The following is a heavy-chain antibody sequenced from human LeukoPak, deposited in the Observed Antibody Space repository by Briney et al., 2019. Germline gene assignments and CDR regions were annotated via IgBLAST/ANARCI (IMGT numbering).Heavy chain of an antibody. CDR2: INTDGSHT. CDR3: LRDLNWSLDQ. CDR1: GFTFSGYW. J-gene: IGHJ4*02. D-gene: IGHD1-20*01. Sequence: QPGGSLRLSCAASGFTFSGYWMHWVRQVPGKGLVWVSLINTDGSHTKYADSMKGRFTISRDNAKNTVSLQMNSLRAEDTAVYYCLRDLNWSLDQWGQGTLVTVSS. V-gene: IGHV3-74*03.